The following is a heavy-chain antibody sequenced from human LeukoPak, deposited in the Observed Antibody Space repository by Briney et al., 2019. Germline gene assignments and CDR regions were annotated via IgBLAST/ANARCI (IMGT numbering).Heavy chain of an antibody. Sequence: SETLSLTCAVSGGSVSSSKYLWGWIRQPPGKELEWIGSISYSGNTDYNPSLKSRVTLSVDTSKNQFSLKLTSVTAADSAVYYCARGLLCSSTSCYPRYYYMDVWGKGTTVTVSS. J-gene: IGHJ6*03. D-gene: IGHD2-2*01. CDR1: GGSVSSSKYL. V-gene: IGHV4-39*07. CDR2: ISYSGNT. CDR3: ARGLLCSSTSCYPRYYYMDV.